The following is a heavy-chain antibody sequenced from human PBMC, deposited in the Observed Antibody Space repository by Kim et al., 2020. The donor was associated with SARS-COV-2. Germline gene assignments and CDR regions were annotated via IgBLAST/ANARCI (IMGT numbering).Heavy chain of an antibody. CDR3: ARGRRHDY. Sequence: SETLSLTCAVYGGSFSGYYWSWIRQPPGKGLEWIGEINHSGSTNYNPSLKSRVTISVDTSKNQFSLKLSSVTAADTAVYYCARGRRHDYWGQGTLVTVSS. CDR2: INHSGST. V-gene: IGHV4-34*01. J-gene: IGHJ4*02. CDR1: GGSFSGYY.